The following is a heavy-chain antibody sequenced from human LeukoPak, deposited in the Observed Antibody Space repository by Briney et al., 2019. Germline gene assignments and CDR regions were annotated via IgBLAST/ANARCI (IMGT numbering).Heavy chain of an antibody. V-gene: IGHV3-7*01. D-gene: IGHD3-22*01. CDR2: IKQDGSEK. J-gene: IGHJ4*02. CDR1: GFTFSSYW. Sequence: GGSLRLSCAASGFTFSSYWMSWVRQAPGKGLEWVANIKQDGSEKYYVDSVKGRFTISRDNAKNSLYLQMNSLRAEDTAVYYCARDTYYYDSSGYQGSDYWGQGTLVTVSS. CDR3: ARDTYYYDSSGYQGSDY.